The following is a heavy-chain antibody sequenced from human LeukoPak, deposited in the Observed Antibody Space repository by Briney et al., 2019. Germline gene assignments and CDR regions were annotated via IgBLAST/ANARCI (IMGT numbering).Heavy chain of an antibody. D-gene: IGHD5-18*01. CDR3: ARGADGYRYVDY. J-gene: IGHJ4*02. CDR1: GGSFSGYY. V-gene: IGHV4-34*01. CDR2: INHSGST. Sequence: SETLCLTCAVYGGSFSGYYWSGIRQPPGKELEWIGEINHSGSTNYNPSLKSRVTISVDTSKNQFSLKLSSVTAADTAVYYCARGADGYRYVDYWGQGTLVPVSS.